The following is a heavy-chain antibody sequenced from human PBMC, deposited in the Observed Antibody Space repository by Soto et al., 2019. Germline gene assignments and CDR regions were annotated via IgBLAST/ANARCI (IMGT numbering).Heavy chain of an antibody. CDR2: ISSSGSTI. V-gene: IGHV3-11*01. J-gene: IGHJ5*02. CDR3: ASRYSYGDLNWFDP. D-gene: IGHD5-18*01. CDR1: GFTFSDYY. Sequence: PGGSLRLSCAASGFTFSDYYMSWIRQAPGKGLEWVSYISSSGSTIYYADSVKGRFTISRDNAKNSLYLQMNSLRAEDTAVYYCASRYSYGDLNWFDPWGQGTLVTVSS.